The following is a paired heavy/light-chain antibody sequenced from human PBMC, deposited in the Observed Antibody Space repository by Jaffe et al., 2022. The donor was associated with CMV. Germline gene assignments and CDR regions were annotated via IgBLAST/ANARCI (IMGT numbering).Heavy chain of an antibody. CDR3: AKYDSTGGETFDL. J-gene: IGHJ3*01. CDR1: GGSISSRNW. Sequence: QVQLQQSGPGLVKPSETLSLTCVVSGGSISSRNWWSWVRQPPGKGLEWIGDIHHRGSTTYNPSLQSRVTMSVDKSKNQLSLKLTSVTAADTALYYCAKYDSTGGETFDLWGQGTMVTVSS. V-gene: IGHV4-4*02. D-gene: IGHD3-22*01. CDR2: IHHRGST.
Light chain of an antibody. V-gene: IGLV7-46*01. CDR1: TGPVTIGHY. CDR2: DTG. CDR3: LLSYPGSRRI. J-gene: IGLJ2*01. Sequence: QAVVTQEPSLTVSPGGTVTLTCGSSTGPVTIGHYAYWFQQKPGQAPRTLIYDTGNKHSWTPARFSGSLLGDKAALTLSGAQPEDEADYYCLLSYPGSRRIFGGGTKLTVL.